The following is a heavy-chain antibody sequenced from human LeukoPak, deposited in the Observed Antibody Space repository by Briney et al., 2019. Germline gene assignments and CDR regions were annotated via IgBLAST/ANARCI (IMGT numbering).Heavy chain of an antibody. CDR2: LSRGGSTT. Sequence: GGSLRLSCTGSGFIFNMFAMNWVRQAPGQGLEWVSGLSRGGSTTNYADSVKGRFTISRDKSKNLVFLQMNSLRPEDTAIYYCAKEQRIRHCSEGVCMEGYYFDYWGQGTLVTVSS. CDR1: GFIFNMFA. V-gene: IGHV3-23*01. D-gene: IGHD2-8*01. J-gene: IGHJ4*02. CDR3: AKEQRIRHCSEGVCMEGYYFDY.